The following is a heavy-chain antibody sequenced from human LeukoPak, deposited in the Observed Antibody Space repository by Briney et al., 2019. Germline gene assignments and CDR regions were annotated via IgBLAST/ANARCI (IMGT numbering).Heavy chain of an antibody. CDR1: GGSISSYY. D-gene: IGHD1-26*01. Sequence: SETLSLTCTVSGGSISSYYWSWIRQPAGKGLEWIGRIYTSGSTNYNASLKSQVSMSVDTSKNQFSLKLSSVTAADTAVLYCARENSGSYREFDYWGQGTLVTVSS. CDR2: IYTSGST. V-gene: IGHV4-4*07. CDR3: ARENSGSYREFDY. J-gene: IGHJ4*02.